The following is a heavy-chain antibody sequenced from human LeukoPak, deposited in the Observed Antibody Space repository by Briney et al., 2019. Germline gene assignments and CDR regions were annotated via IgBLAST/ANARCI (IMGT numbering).Heavy chain of an antibody. J-gene: IGHJ4*02. D-gene: IGHD6-19*01. CDR3: ARGGSGWLFDY. Sequence: SETLSLTCTVSGGSIRSYYWSWIRQPPGKGLEWIGYIYYSGSTNYNPSLKGRVTISVDTSKDQFSLKVSSVTAADTAVYYCARGGSGWLFDYWGQGTLVTVSS. CDR2: IYYSGST. V-gene: IGHV4-59*01. CDR1: GGSIRSYY.